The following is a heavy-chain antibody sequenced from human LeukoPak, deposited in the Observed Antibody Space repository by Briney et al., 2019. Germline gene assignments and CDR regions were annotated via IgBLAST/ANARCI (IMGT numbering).Heavy chain of an antibody. J-gene: IGHJ4*02. D-gene: IGHD6-13*01. Sequence: GGSLRLSCAASGFTFSTYTMNWVRQAPGKGLEWVSYISSSSSTIYYADSVKGRFTISRDNGKNSLYLQMNSLRAEDTAVYYCAKPLQYSSSWYCFDYWGQGTLVTVSS. CDR1: GFTFSTYT. V-gene: IGHV3-48*01. CDR2: ISSSSSTI. CDR3: AKPLQYSSSWYCFDY.